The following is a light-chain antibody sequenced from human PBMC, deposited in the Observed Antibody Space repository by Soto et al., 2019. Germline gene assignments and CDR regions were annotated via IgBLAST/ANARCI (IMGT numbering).Light chain of an antibody. V-gene: IGLV2-14*01. CDR2: EVS. Sequence: QSVLTQPASVSGSPGQSITISCTGTSSDVGGYKYVSWYHQYPGKAPKLMIYEVSNRPSGVSDRFSGSKSGNTASLTISGLQAEDEGDYYCNSYRSSIIPVVFGGGTKLTVL. CDR3: NSYRSSIIPVV. J-gene: IGLJ2*01. CDR1: SSDVGGYKY.